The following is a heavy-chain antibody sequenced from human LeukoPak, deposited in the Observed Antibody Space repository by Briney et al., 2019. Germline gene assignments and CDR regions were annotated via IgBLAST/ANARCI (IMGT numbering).Heavy chain of an antibody. CDR2: ISYDGSNK. J-gene: IGHJ4*02. V-gene: IGHV3-30-3*01. CDR1: GFTFSSYA. Sequence: TGGSLRLSCAASGFTFSSYAMHWVRQAPGKGLEWVAVISYDGSNKYYADSVKGRFTISRDYSKNTLYLQMNSLRAEDTAVYYCARDYTIFGVGNVDYWGQGTLVTVSS. CDR3: ARDYTIFGVGNVDY. D-gene: IGHD3-3*01.